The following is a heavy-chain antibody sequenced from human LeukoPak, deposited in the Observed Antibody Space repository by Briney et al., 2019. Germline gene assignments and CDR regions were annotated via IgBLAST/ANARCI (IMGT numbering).Heavy chain of an antibody. J-gene: IGHJ4*02. CDR2: IRDSGSST. CDR1: GFTFSSYA. Sequence: QTGGSLRISCAASGFTFSSYAMSWVRQAPGKGLEWVSAIRDSGSSTHYADSVMGRFTTSRDNSKNTLFLQMNSLRAEDTAIYYCAKYGPQDSGSSHFDYWGQGALVTVSS. D-gene: IGHD1-26*01. CDR3: AKYGPQDSGSSHFDY. V-gene: IGHV3-23*01.